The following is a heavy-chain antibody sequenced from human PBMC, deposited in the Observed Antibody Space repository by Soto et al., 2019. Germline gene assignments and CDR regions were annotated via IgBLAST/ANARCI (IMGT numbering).Heavy chain of an antibody. D-gene: IGHD5-12*01. V-gene: IGHV3-23*01. CDR2: ISNSGHSA. J-gene: IGHJ5*02. CDR3: AKGGPTFLNWFGP. CDR1: GFTFSSYA. Sequence: WGSLRLSCAASGFTFSSYAMNFFGQSPGKWLEWISVISNSGHSAYYADSVKGRFTISRDNSKNTLYLQIKSLRAEDTAAYYCAKGGPTFLNWFGPWGQGTLVTVSS.